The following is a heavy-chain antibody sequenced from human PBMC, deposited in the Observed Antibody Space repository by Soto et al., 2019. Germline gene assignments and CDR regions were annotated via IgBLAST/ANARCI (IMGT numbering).Heavy chain of an antibody. D-gene: IGHD1-26*01. CDR3: AKGDGFILAV. Sequence: EVQVLATGGGLIQPGGSLRLSCAASGFTVNSNYMSWVRQAPGEGLQWVSITNTGGTTYYADSVKGRFTVSRDNSKNTLYLQMNSLRAEDTAGYYCAKGDGFILAVWCQGTTVSVSS. V-gene: IGHV3-53*02. J-gene: IGHJ6*02. CDR1: GFTVNSNY. CDR2: TNTGGTT.